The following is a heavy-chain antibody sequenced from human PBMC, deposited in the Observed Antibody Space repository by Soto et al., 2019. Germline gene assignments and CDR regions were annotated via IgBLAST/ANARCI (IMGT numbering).Heavy chain of an antibody. D-gene: IGHD6-19*01. CDR2: ISSSSSTI. Sequence: EVQLVESGGGLVQPGGSLRLSCAVSGFTFSSYSMNWVRQAPGKGLEWVSYISSSSSTIYYADSVKGRFTISRDNAKNSLYLQMNSLRDEDTAVYYCASVSSRWYHRYYWGQGTLVTVSS. CDR3: ASVSSRWYHRYY. CDR1: GFTFSSYS. J-gene: IGHJ4*02. V-gene: IGHV3-48*02.